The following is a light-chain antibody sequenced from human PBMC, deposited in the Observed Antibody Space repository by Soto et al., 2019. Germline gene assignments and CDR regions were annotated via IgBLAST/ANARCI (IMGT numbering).Light chain of an antibody. Sequence: ELGLTQSPGTLSLSPGARAILSCRASQSVNSNFLAWYQQRPGQAPRLLLFGASSRDTGIPDRFSGSGSGTDFTLAISRLEPEDFAVYYCQQYGSSPPYTFGQGTKLES. CDR1: QSVNSNF. CDR3: QQYGSSPPYT. V-gene: IGKV3-20*01. J-gene: IGKJ2*01. CDR2: GAS.